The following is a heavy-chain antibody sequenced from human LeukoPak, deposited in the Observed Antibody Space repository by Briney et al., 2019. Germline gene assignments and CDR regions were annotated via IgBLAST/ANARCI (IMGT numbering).Heavy chain of an antibody. CDR1: GFTFTSYW. CDR3: ARDADTRSHYSRFDF. V-gene: IGHV3-7*01. Sequence: GGSLRLSCAASGFTFTSYWMSWVRQAPGKGLEWVANIKEDGSEKYYVDSVKGRFTISRDNAKNSVSLQMNSLRAEDTAVYYCARDADTRSHYSRFDFWGQGTLVTVSS. CDR2: IKEDGSEK. D-gene: IGHD3-22*01. J-gene: IGHJ4*02.